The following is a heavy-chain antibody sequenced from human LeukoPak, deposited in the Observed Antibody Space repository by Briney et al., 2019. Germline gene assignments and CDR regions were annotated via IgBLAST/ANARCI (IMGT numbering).Heavy chain of an antibody. V-gene: IGHV5-51*01. CDR2: IYPGDSDT. D-gene: IGHD3-10*01. Sequence: KVGESLKISCKHSGNSFTTSWIGWVRQLPGKGLEWMGIIYPGDSDTRYSPSFQGQVTISADKSITTAYLQWSSLKASDTAIYYCARHGGSGSYSQSFDYWGKGTLVTVSS. CDR3: ARHGGSGSYSQSFDY. J-gene: IGHJ4*02. CDR1: GNSFTTSW.